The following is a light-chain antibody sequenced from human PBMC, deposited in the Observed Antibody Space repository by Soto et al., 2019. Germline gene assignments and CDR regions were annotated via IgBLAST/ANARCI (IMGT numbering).Light chain of an antibody. CDR3: SSYTSSSTPLV. J-gene: IGLJ3*02. CDR2: DVT. CDR1: SSDVGGYNY. V-gene: IGLV2-14*01. Sequence: QSVLTQPASVSGSPGQSITISCTGTSSDVGGYNYVSWYQQHPGKAPKLMIYDVTNRPSGVSNRFSGSKSGNTASLTISGLQAEDEAEYYCSSYTSSSTPLVFGGGTKLTVL.